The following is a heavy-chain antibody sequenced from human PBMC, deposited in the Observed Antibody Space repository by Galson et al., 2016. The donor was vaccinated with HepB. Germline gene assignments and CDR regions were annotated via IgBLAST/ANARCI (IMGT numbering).Heavy chain of an antibody. Sequence: SLRLSCAASGFVFNDYAFHWVRHTPAKGLERVAVISYDGTHEYVADSVKGRFSISRDGSQKTVYLQMDSVRPEDTAIYYCARDRDINCKSVDCYVPFDHWGPGTLVTVSS. CDR2: ISYDGTHE. V-gene: IGHV3-30*04. J-gene: IGHJ4*02. CDR3: ARDRDINCKSVDCYVPFDH. D-gene: IGHD2/OR15-2a*01. CDR1: GFVFNDYA.